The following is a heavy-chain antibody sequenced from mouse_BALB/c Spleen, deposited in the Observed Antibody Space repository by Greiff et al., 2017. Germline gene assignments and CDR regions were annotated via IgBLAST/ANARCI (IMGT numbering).Heavy chain of an antibody. D-gene: IGHD2-4*01. J-gene: IGHJ3*01. CDR3: ARSGYYDYDDWFAY. V-gene: IGHV14-3*02. CDR2: IDPANGNT. Sequence: VQLQQSGAELVKPGASVKLSCTASGFNIKDTYMPWVKQRPEQGLEWIGRIDPANGNTKYDPKFQGKATITADTSSNTAYLQLSSLTSEDTAVYYCARSGYYDYDDWFAYWGQGTLVTVAA. CDR1: GFNIKDTY.